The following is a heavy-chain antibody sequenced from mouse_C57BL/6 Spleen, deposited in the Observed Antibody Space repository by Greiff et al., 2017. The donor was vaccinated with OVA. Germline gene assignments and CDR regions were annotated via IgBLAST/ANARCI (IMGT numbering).Heavy chain of an antibody. D-gene: IGHD1-1*01. CDR2: IHPNSGST. Sequence: QVQLQQPGAELVKPGASVKLSCKASGYTFTSYWMHWVKQRPGQGLEWIGMIHPNSGSTNYNEKFKSKATLTVDKSSSTAYMQLSSLTSEDSAVYYCAASYYGSSPWFAYWGQGTLVTVSA. CDR1: GYTFTSYW. V-gene: IGHV1-64*01. CDR3: AASYYGSSPWFAY. J-gene: IGHJ3*01.